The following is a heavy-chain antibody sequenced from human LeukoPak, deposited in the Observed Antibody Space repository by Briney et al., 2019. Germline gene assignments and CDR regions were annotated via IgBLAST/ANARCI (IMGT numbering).Heavy chain of an antibody. CDR1: GFTFNSYG. J-gene: IGHJ4*02. CDR3: ARILDSAWGELGY. D-gene: IGHD6-19*01. CDR2: IRSDGSNK. Sequence: GGSLRLSCVGSGFTFNSYGMHWVRQAPGKGLEWMAFIRSDGSNKYYADSVKGRFTISRDNSKNTLYLQMNSLRAEDTAVYYCARILDSAWGELGYWGQGTLVTVSS. V-gene: IGHV3-30*02.